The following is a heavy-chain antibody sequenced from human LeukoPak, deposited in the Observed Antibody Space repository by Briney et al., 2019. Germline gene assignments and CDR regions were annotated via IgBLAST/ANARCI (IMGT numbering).Heavy chain of an antibody. Sequence: ALVTVSCKTSGYMVSDYYMHWVRQAPGQGLEWMGWIRGDTGDTDSPQKFQGRVTMTRDTSTNTAYMELSRLRKDDTAIYFCARVRGNSCDYWGQGTLVTVSS. CDR3: ARVRGNSCDY. D-gene: IGHD6-13*01. CDR2: IRGDTGDT. V-gene: IGHV1-2*02. J-gene: IGHJ4*02. CDR1: GYMVSDYY.